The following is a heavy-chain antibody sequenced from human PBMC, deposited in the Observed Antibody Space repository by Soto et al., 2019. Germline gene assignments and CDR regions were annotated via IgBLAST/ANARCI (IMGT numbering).Heavy chain of an antibody. D-gene: IGHD1-26*01. CDR2: ISSSSSYI. CDR3: ATSQLAPYSGSYSPNWFDP. Sequence: GGSLRLSCAASGFTFSSYSMNWVRQAPGKGLEWVSSISSSSSYIYYADSVKGRFTISRDNAKNSLYLQMNSLRAEDTAVYYCATSQLAPYSGSYSPNWFDPWGQGTLVTVSS. J-gene: IGHJ5*02. CDR1: GFTFSSYS. V-gene: IGHV3-21*01.